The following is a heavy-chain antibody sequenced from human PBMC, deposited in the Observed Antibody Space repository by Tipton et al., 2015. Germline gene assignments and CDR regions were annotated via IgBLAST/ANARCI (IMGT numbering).Heavy chain of an antibody. D-gene: IGHD6-25*01. CDR2: TYYRSKWYY. Sequence: GLVKPSQTLSLTCDISGDSVSSSTSAWNWIRQSPSRDLEWLGRTYYRSKWYYEYSISVKSRVTVTPDTSKNQFSLHLNSVTPEDTAVYYCTRDPAYYYGMDVWGQGTTVTVSS. CDR1: GDSVSSSTSA. CDR3: TRDPAYYYGMDV. V-gene: IGHV6-1*01. J-gene: IGHJ6*02.